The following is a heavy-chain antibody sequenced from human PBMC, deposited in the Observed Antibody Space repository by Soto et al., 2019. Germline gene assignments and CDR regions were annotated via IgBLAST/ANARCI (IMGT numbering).Heavy chain of an antibody. Sequence: QVQLQESGPRLVKPSETLSLTCTVSGGSISSYFWSWIRQSPGEGLEWIGYIFYSGTTNYSPSLKSRVTMSLGTAKNQFSLNLTSVTAAYTAVYYCARGRGGTYDAFDIWGQGTMVTVSS. CDR3: ARGRGGTYDAFDI. CDR2: IFYSGTT. V-gene: IGHV4-59*01. J-gene: IGHJ3*02. D-gene: IGHD1-26*01. CDR1: GGSISSYF.